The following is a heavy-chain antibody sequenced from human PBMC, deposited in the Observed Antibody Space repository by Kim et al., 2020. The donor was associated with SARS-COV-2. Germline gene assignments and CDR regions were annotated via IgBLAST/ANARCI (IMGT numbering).Heavy chain of an antibody. CDR3: ARVGGSSSWYRPIWYFDL. CDR1: GGSISSYY. Sequence: SETLSLTCTVSGGSISSYYWSWIRQPPGKGLEWIGYIYYSGSTNYNPSLKSRVTISVDTSKNQFSLKLSSVTAADTAVYYCARVGGSSSWYRPIWYFDLWGRGTLVTVSS. V-gene: IGHV4-59*01. CDR2: IYYSGST. D-gene: IGHD6-13*01. J-gene: IGHJ2*01.